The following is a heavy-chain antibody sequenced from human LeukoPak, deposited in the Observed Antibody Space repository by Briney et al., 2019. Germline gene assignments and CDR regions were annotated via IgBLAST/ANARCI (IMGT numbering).Heavy chain of an antibody. CDR1: GGSISSYY. CDR3: ARHGYSGSWYIAY. Sequence: PSETLSLTCTVSGGSISSYYWSWIRQPPGKGLEWIGYIYYSGSTNYNPSLKSRVTISVDTSKNQFSLKLSSVTAADTAVYYCARHGYSGSWYIAYWGQGTLVTVSS. V-gene: IGHV4-59*08. D-gene: IGHD6-13*01. J-gene: IGHJ4*02. CDR2: IYYSGST.